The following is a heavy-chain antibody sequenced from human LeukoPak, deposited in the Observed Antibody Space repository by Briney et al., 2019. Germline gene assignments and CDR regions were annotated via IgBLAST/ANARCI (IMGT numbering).Heavy chain of an antibody. CDR3: ARAGNYYGSGTYYWPTFDY. Sequence: GGSLRLSCAASGFTVSSNYMSWVCQAPGKGLEWVSVIYCGGSTYYADSVKGRFTISRDNSKNTLYLQMNSLRSEDTAVYYCARAGNYYGSGTYYWPTFDYWGQGTLVTVSS. D-gene: IGHD3-10*01. CDR2: IYCGGST. J-gene: IGHJ4*02. V-gene: IGHV3-53*01. CDR1: GFTVSSNY.